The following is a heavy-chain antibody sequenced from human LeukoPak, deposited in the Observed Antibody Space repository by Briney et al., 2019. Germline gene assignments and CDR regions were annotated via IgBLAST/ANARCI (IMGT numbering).Heavy chain of an antibody. J-gene: IGHJ4*02. CDR1: GGAISSYY. CDR3: ARVASGSYYLDY. Sequence: SETLSLTCSVSGGAISSYYWSWIRQPPGKGLEWIGYIYYSGSTNYNPSLKSRVTISVDTSKNQFSLKLSSVTAADTAVYYCARVASGSYYLDYWGQGTLVTVSS. CDR2: IYYSGST. D-gene: IGHD3-10*01. V-gene: IGHV4-59*01.